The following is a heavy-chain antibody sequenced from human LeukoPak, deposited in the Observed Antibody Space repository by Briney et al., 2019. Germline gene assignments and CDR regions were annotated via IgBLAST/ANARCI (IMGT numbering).Heavy chain of an antibody. CDR3: AKVFLEDFWSLDFDY. CDR1: GFTFSSYG. D-gene: IGHD3-3*01. J-gene: IGHJ4*02. V-gene: IGHV3-33*06. Sequence: PGRSLRLSCAASGFTFSSYGMHWVRQAPGKGLEWVAVIWYDGSNKYYADSVKGRFTISRDNSKNTLYLQMNSLRAEDTAVYYCAKVFLEDFWSLDFDYWGRGTLVTVSS. CDR2: IWYDGSNK.